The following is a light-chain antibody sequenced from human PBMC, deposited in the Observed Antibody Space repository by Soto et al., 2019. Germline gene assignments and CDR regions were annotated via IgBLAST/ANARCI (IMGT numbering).Light chain of an antibody. CDR2: GAS. CDR1: QTVRNNY. J-gene: IGKJ1*01. V-gene: IGKV3-20*01. CDR3: QQYGSSGT. Sequence: EIVLTQSPGTLSLSPGERATLSCRASQTVRNNYLAWYQQKPGQAPRLLIYGASNRATGIPDRFSGSGSGTDFTLTISRLEPEDFAVYYCQQYGSSGTFGQGTKVDI.